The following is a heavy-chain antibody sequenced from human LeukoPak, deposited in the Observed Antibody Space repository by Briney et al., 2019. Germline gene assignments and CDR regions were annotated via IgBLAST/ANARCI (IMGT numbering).Heavy chain of an antibody. CDR1: GFTFSDYY. J-gene: IGHJ3*02. V-gene: IGHV3-11*01. Sequence: GGSLTLSCAVSGFTFSDYYMSWIRQAPGKGLEWVSYISSSGSTIYYADSVKGRFTISRDNAKNSLYLQMNSLRAEDTAVYYCARGGMIVVVKDAFDIWGQGTMVTVSS. CDR2: ISSSGSTI. D-gene: IGHD3-22*01. CDR3: ARGGMIVVVKDAFDI.